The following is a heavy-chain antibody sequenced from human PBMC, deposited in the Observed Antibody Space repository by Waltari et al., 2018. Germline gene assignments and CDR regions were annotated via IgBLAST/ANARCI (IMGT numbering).Heavy chain of an antibody. CDR2: VDHSGAT. Sequence: QVKLQESGPGLVRPSETLSLTCLVSDQSIKSGFYWGWLRLPPGKGLEWIGSVDHSGATYYNPSLSSRVTMSVDTSKNQVFLRLASVTAADTGMYYCARDHSTSWSHDAYDVWGPGTMVTVAS. CDR3: ARDHSTSWSHDAYDV. V-gene: IGHV4-38-2*02. CDR1: DQSIKSGFY. J-gene: IGHJ3*01. D-gene: IGHD2-2*01.